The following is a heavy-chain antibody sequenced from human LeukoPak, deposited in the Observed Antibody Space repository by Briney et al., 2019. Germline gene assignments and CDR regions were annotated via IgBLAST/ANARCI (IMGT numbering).Heavy chain of an antibody. Sequence: GGSLRLSCAVSGFRVSNYYMCWVRQAPGKGLEWVSLIRGSGDTFYADSVKGRFTSSRDDSKNTVYLRMNSLRVEDTAVYFCARDRAATQDWVEFDPWGQGTLVTVSS. CDR2: IRGSGDT. CDR3: ARDRAATQDWVEFDP. CDR1: GFRVSNYY. D-gene: IGHD2-15*01. V-gene: IGHV3-66*03. J-gene: IGHJ5*02.